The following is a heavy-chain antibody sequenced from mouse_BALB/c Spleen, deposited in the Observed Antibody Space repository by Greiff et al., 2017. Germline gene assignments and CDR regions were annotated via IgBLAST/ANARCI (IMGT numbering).Heavy chain of an antibody. Sequence: EVMLVESGGGLVQPGGSLRLSCATSGFTFTDYYMSWVRQPPGKALEWLGFIRNKANGYTTEYSASVKGRFTISRDNSQSILYRQMNTLRAEDSATYYCARDTLITTEAHVDYWGQGTTLTVSS. V-gene: IGHV7-3*02. CDR3: ARDTLITTEAHVDY. CDR1: GFTFTDYY. D-gene: IGHD1-1*01. CDR2: IRNKANGYTT. J-gene: IGHJ2*01.